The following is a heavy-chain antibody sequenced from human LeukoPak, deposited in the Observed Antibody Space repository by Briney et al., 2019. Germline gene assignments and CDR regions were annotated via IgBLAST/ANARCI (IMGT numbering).Heavy chain of an antibody. V-gene: IGHV3-30*02. CDR2: IRYDGSNK. CDR1: GFTFSSYG. CDR3: AKVRIAAAGHSHFDY. Sequence: GGSLRLSCAASGFTFSSYGMHWVRQAPGKGLEWVAFIRYDGSNKYYADSVKGRFTISRDNSKNTLYLQMNSLRAEDTAVYYCAKVRIAAAGHSHFDYWGQGTLVTVSS. D-gene: IGHD6-13*01. J-gene: IGHJ4*02.